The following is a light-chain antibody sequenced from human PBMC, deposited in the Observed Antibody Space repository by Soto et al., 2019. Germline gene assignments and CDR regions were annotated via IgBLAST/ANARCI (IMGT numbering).Light chain of an antibody. J-gene: IGKJ1*01. Sequence: DIQMTQSPSALPGSVGDIVNITFRASQTIISWLAWYQQKPGKAPKLLIYKASTLKSGVPSRFSGSGSGTEFTLTISSLQPDDFATYYCQHYNSYSEAFGQGTKVDIK. CDR1: QTIISW. V-gene: IGKV1-5*03. CDR2: KAS. CDR3: QHYNSYSEA.